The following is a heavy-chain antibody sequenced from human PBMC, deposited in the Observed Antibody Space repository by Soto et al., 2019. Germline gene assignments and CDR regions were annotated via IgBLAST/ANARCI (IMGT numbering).Heavy chain of an antibody. Sequence: EVHLLESGGGLVQPGGSLRLSCVVSGFTFSNFAMRWVRQAPGKGLEWVSALTGSSGVTYYADSVKGRFAISRDNSRNPLSLQMSSLTAEDTAVYYCAKGGATYGLLAHDYWGQGTCVTVSS. CDR2: LTGSSGVT. CDR1: GFTFSNFA. CDR3: AKGGATYGLLAHDY. V-gene: IGHV3-23*01. D-gene: IGHD3-10*01. J-gene: IGHJ4*02.